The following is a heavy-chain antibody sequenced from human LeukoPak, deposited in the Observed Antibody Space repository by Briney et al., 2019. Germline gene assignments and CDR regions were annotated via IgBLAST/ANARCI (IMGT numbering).Heavy chain of an antibody. Sequence: ASVKVSCKAFGYTFTSNYMHWVRQAPGQGLEWMGWINPNSGGTNYAQKFQCRVTMTRDTSISTAYMELSRLRSDDTAVYYCASESGSYGEKDAFDIWGQGTMVSVSS. CDR1: GYTFTSNY. J-gene: IGHJ3*02. V-gene: IGHV1-2*02. CDR2: INPNSGGT. D-gene: IGHD5-18*01. CDR3: ASESGSYGEKDAFDI.